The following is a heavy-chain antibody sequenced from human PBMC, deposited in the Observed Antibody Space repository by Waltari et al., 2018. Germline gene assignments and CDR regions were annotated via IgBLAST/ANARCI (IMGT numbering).Heavy chain of an antibody. CDR3: ARDPGGITFGGDTTDDAFDI. Sequence: QVQLVQSGAEVKKPGSSVKVSCKASGGTFSSYAISWVRQAPGQGLEWMGGIIPSFGTANYAQKFQGRVTITADESTSTAYMELSSLRSEDTAVYYCARDPGGITFGGDTTDDAFDIWGQGTMVTVSS. CDR1: GGTFSSYA. CDR2: IIPSFGTA. V-gene: IGHV1-69*01. D-gene: IGHD3-16*01. J-gene: IGHJ3*02.